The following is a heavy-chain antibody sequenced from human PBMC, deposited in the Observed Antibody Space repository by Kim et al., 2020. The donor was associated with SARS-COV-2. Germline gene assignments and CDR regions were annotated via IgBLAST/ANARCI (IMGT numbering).Heavy chain of an antibody. J-gene: IGHJ4*02. V-gene: IGHV3-73*01. Sequence: SYATEYAASVKGRFTISRDDSKNKAYLQMHSLKTEDTAVYYCTRPSSSGDYWGQGTLVTVSS. CDR2: SYAT. D-gene: IGHD6-13*01. CDR3: TRPSSSGDY.